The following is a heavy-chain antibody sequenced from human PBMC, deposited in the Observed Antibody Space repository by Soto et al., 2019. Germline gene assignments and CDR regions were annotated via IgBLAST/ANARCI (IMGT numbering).Heavy chain of an antibody. J-gene: IGHJ4*02. CDR1: GGSISSYD. CDR2: IYYSGST. CDR3: ARVRGYDSSGYYAY. Sequence: SETLSLTCTVSGGSISSYDWSWIRQPPGKGLEWIGYIYYSGSTNYNPSLKSRVTISVDTSKNQFSLKLSSVTAADTAVYYCARVRGYDSSGYYAYWGQGTLVTVSS. V-gene: IGHV4-59*01. D-gene: IGHD3-22*01.